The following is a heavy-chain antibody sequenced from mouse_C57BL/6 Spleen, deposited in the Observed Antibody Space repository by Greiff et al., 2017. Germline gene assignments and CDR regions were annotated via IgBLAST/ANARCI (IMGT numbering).Heavy chain of an antibody. CDR2: ILPGSGST. V-gene: IGHV1-9*01. Sequence: KLSCKATGYTFTGYWIEWVKQRPGHGLEWIGEILPGSGSTNYNEKFKGKATFTADTSSTTAYMQLSSLTTEDSAIYCCASRLRQGYFDVWGTGTTVTVSA. CDR1: GYTFTGYW. CDR3: ASRLRQGYFDV. J-gene: IGHJ1*03. D-gene: IGHD2-2*01.